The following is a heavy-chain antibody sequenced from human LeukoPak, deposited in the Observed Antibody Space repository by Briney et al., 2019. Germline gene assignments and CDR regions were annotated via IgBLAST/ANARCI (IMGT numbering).Heavy chain of an antibody. Sequence: ASVKVSCKASGYTFTSYGISWVRQAPGQGLEWMGWISAYNGSTNYAQKLQGRVTMTTDTSTSTAYMELRSLRSDDTAVYYCARGEGYCSSTSCFHDAFDIWGQGAMVTVSS. D-gene: IGHD2-2*01. CDR2: ISAYNGST. J-gene: IGHJ3*02. CDR1: GYTFTSYG. CDR3: ARGEGYCSSTSCFHDAFDI. V-gene: IGHV1-18*01.